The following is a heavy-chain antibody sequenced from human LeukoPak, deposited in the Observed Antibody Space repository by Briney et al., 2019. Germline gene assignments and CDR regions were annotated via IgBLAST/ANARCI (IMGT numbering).Heavy chain of an antibody. J-gene: IGHJ4*02. V-gene: IGHV7-4-1*02. CDR1: GYPFRAHL. CDR2: IDTTTGNP. D-gene: IGHD3-10*01. CDR3: VRGTPTPGMDY. Sequence: SLRLYCKASGYPFRAHLLNWVRQAPGQGLEWMGNIDTTTGNPRYAQDFTGRFVFSLDTSVSTAYLQITSRKADDTAAYYCVRGTPTPGMDYWGQGTQVTVSS.